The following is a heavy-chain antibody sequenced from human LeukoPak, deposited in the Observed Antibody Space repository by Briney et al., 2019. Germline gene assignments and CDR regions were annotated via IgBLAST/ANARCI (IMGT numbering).Heavy chain of an antibody. J-gene: IGHJ4*02. CDR3: AKPAFPYSKNLHFDY. Sequence: GGSLRLSCAASGFTFSSYGMHWVRQAPGKGLEWVAVISYDGSNKYYADSVKGRFTISRDNSKNTLYLQMNSLRAEDTAVYYCAKPAFPYSKNLHFDYWGQGTLVTVSS. CDR1: GFTFSSYG. D-gene: IGHD4-11*01. V-gene: IGHV3-30*18. CDR2: ISYDGSNK.